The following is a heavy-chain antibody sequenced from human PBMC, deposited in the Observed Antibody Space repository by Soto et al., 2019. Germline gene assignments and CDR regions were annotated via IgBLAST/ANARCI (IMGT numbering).Heavy chain of an antibody. Sequence: QVQLVQSGAEVKKPGSSVKVSCKASGGTFRSYAISWVRQAPGQGLEWMGGIIPIFGTANYAQKFQGRVTITADESTSTAYMELSSLRSEDTAVYYCARRYNVDTAMVLSYWGQGTLVTVSS. V-gene: IGHV1-69*01. CDR2: IIPIFGTA. CDR1: GGTFRSYA. J-gene: IGHJ4*02. CDR3: ARRYNVDTAMVLSY. D-gene: IGHD5-18*01.